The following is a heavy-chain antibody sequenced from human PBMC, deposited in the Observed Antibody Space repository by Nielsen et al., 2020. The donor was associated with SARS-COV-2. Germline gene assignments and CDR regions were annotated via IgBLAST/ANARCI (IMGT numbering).Heavy chain of an antibody. CDR2: ISGSGGST. D-gene: IGHD6-6*01. V-gene: IGHV3-23*01. CDR1: GFTFSSYA. CDR3: AKLSSIAARPVGDYFDY. J-gene: IGHJ4*02. Sequence: GESLKIPCAASGFTFSSYAMSWVRRAPGKGLEWVSAISGSGGSTYYADSVKGRFTISRDNSKNTLYLQMNSLRAEDTAVYYCAKLSSIAARPVGDYFDYWGQGTLVTVSS.